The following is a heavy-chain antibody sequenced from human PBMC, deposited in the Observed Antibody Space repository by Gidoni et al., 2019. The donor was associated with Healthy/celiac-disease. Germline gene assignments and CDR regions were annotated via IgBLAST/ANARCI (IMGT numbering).Heavy chain of an antibody. V-gene: IGHV4-31*03. D-gene: IGHD3-22*01. Sequence: QVQLQESGPGLVKPSQTLSRNCTVSGGSISSGGYYWSWIRQHPGKGLDWIGYIYYSGSTYYNPSLKVRVTISVDTSKNQFSLKLSSVTAADTAVYYCARGVTKQVVVITHFDYWGQGTLVTVSS. CDR1: GGSISSGGYY. CDR2: IYYSGST. J-gene: IGHJ4*02. CDR3: ARGVTKQVVVITHFDY.